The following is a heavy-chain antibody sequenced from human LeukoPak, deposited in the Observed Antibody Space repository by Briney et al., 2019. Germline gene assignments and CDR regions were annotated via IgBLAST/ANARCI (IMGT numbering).Heavy chain of an antibody. V-gene: IGHV3-7*01. CDR2: MNQDGSAK. Sequence: GGSLRLSCAASGFTFSDSWMSWVRQAPGKGLEWVANMNQDGSAKGYVDSVKGRFTISRDNARNSLYLQMSSLRPEDTAVYYCATYTHWVAGDVWGQGTTVTVS. D-gene: IGHD3-16*01. CDR1: GFTFSDSW. J-gene: IGHJ6*02. CDR3: ATYTHWVAGDV.